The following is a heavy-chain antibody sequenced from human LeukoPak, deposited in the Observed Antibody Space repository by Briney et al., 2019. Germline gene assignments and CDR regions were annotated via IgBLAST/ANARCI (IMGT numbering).Heavy chain of an antibody. CDR1: GFTFNNYA. Sequence: GGSLRLSCAASGFTFNNYAMSWVRQAPGKGLEWVSTISGSDDNTYYADSVKGRFTISRNISKNTLYLQMNSLRADDTAVYYCANDFDHWGQGTLVTVSS. CDR3: ANDFDH. CDR2: ISGSDDNT. V-gene: IGHV3-23*01. J-gene: IGHJ4*02.